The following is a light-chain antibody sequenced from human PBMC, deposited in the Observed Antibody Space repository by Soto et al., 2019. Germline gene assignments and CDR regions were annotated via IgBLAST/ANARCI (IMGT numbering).Light chain of an antibody. CDR2: EVS. V-gene: IGLV2-14*02. J-gene: IGLJ1*01. CDR1: SSDVGSYNL. CDR3: SSYPSSSTDV. Sequence: QSVLTQPASVSASPGQSITISCTGTSSDVGSYNLVSWYQQHPGKAPKLMIYEVSKRPSGVSNRFSGSKSGNTASLTISGLQAEDEADYYCSSYPSSSTDVFGTGTKVTVL.